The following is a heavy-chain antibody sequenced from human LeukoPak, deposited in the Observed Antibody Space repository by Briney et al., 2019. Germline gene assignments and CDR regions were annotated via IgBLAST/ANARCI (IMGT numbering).Heavy chain of an antibody. Sequence: ASVKVSCKASGYTFTSYGISWVRQAPGQGLEWMGWINPNSGGTNYAQKFQGRVTMTRDTSISTAYMELSRPRSDDTAVYYCARDPYQGFDYWGQGTLVTVSS. V-gene: IGHV1-2*02. J-gene: IGHJ4*02. CDR1: GYTFTSYG. CDR3: ARDPYQGFDY. D-gene: IGHD2-2*01. CDR2: INPNSGGT.